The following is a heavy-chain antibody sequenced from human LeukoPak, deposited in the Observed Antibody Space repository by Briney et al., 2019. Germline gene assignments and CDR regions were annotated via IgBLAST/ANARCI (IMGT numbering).Heavy chain of an antibody. Sequence: GGSLRLSCTAAGFTFGDYSISWLRQAPGKGLQWVGFIAGKTHPGTTEYAASVKGRFSISRDDSKSVAYLEMNSLNTEDTAVYFCSRDSYGYQPEFGFAVWGPGTTVTVSS. J-gene: IGHJ6*02. V-gene: IGHV3-49*03. CDR2: IAGKTHPGTT. CDR1: GFTFGDYS. CDR3: SRDSYGYQPEFGFAV. D-gene: IGHD5-24*01.